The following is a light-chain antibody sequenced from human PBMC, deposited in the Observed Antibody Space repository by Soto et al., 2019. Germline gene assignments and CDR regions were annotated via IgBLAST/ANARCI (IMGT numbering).Light chain of an antibody. Sequence: EIVLTQSPATLSLSPGERATLSCRASQSISGYLAWYQQKPGQAHRLLIYDASNRATGIPARFSGSGSGTDFTLTISSLAPEDFAGYHCQQRSNGPLTFGPGTKVDIK. CDR2: DAS. CDR1: QSISGY. J-gene: IGKJ3*01. CDR3: QQRSNGPLT. V-gene: IGKV3-11*01.